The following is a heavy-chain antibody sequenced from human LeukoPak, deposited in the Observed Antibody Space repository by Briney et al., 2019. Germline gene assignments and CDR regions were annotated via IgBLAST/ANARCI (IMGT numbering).Heavy chain of an antibody. Sequence: GGSLRLSCAASGFTFSSYGMHWVRQAPGKGLEWVAVISYDGSNKYYADSVKGRFTISRDNSKNTLYLQMNSLRPEDTTVYYCARVRFGELGVPDFDYWGQGTPVTVSS. CDR1: GFTFSSYG. V-gene: IGHV3-30*03. CDR2: ISYDGSNK. CDR3: ARVRFGELGVPDFDY. J-gene: IGHJ4*02. D-gene: IGHD3-10*01.